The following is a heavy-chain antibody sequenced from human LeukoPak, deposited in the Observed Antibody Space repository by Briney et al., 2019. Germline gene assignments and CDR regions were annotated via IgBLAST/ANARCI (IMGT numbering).Heavy chain of an antibody. D-gene: IGHD1-14*01. Sequence: ASVKVSCKASGGTFSSYAISWVRQAPGQGLEWMGGIIPIFGTADYAQKFQGRVTITADESTSTAYMELSSLRSEDTAVYYCARDSSDGAGIDYWGQGTPVTVSP. CDR3: ARDSSDGAGIDY. CDR2: IIPIFGTA. CDR1: GGTFSSYA. J-gene: IGHJ4*02. V-gene: IGHV1-69*13.